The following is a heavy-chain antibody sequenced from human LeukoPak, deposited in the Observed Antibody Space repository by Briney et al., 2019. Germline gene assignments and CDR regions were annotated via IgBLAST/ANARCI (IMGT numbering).Heavy chain of an antibody. V-gene: IGHV3-49*04. D-gene: IGHD3-9*01. CDR1: GFTFGDYA. CDR3: ARDRNFELDY. CDR2: IKRKDNAGTP. Sequence: GGSLRLSCTTSGFTFGDYAMSWVRQAPGKGLGWVGYIKRKDNAGTPEHAASVKGRFTISRDDSKSIAYLQMNSLKTEDTAVYFCARDRNFELDYWGQGTQVTVSS. J-gene: IGHJ4*02.